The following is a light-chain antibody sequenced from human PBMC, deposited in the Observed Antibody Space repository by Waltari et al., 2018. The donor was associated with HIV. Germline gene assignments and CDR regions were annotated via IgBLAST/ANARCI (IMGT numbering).Light chain of an antibody. CDR1: QSVLYSSNNKNY. V-gene: IGKV4-1*01. CDR3: QQYYTTPVT. CDR2: WAS. Sequence: DIVMTQSPDSLAVSLGARATINCKSSQSVLYSSNNKNYLAWYQQKPGQPPKLLIYWASARESGVPGRFSGSGSGTDFTLTISSLQAEDVAVYYCQQYYTTPVTFGGGTKVEIK. J-gene: IGKJ4*01.